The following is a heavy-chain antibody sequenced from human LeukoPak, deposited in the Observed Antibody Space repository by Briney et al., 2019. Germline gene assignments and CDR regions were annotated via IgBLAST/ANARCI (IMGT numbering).Heavy chain of an antibody. Sequence: GGSLRLSCAASGFTFSDYYMSWIRQAPGKGLEWVSYISSSGSTIYYADSVKGRFTISRDNAKNSLYLQMNSLRAEDTAVYYCARGTVVVPAAMRYYYYMDVWGKGTTVTISS. D-gene: IGHD2-2*01. CDR1: GFTFSDYY. CDR3: ARGTVVVPAAMRYYYYMDV. J-gene: IGHJ6*03. V-gene: IGHV3-11*01. CDR2: ISSSGSTI.